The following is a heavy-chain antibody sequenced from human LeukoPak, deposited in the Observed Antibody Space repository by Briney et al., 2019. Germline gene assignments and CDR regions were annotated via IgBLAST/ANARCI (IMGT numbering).Heavy chain of an antibody. CDR1: GYTFTSLS. V-gene: IGHV1-18*01. CDR2: IRAFNGNT. D-gene: IGHD6-13*01. Sequence: ASVKVSCKASGYTFTSLSFSWVRQSPGQGLEWMAWIRAFNGNTNYAQKFQDRVTMTTDTSTSTAYMELSSLRSEDTAVYYCARGEHSSSWYFPDVWGKGTTVTVSS. J-gene: IGHJ6*04. CDR3: ARGEHSSSWYFPDV.